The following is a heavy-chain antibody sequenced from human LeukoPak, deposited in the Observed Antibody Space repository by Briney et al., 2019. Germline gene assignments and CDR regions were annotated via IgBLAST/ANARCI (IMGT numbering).Heavy chain of an antibody. CDR3: AKRVGATPIDY. CDR2: IKQDGSEK. Sequence: GGSLRLSCAASGFTFSSYCMNWVRQAPGKGLEWVANIKQDGSEKYYVDSVKGRFTISRDNAKNTLYLQMNSLRAEDTAVYYCAKRVGATPIDYWGQGTLVTVSS. CDR1: GFTFSSYC. V-gene: IGHV3-7*02. J-gene: IGHJ4*02. D-gene: IGHD1-26*01.